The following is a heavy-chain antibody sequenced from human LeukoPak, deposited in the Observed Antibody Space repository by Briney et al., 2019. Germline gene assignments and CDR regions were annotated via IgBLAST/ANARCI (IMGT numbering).Heavy chain of an antibody. J-gene: IGHJ4*02. CDR3: ARVGYYYDSSGYRVIPTEFDY. V-gene: IGHV1-2*06. CDR2: INPNSGGT. D-gene: IGHD3-22*01. Sequence: ASVKVSCKASGYTFTGYYVHWVRQAPGQGLEWMGRINPNSGGTNYAQKFQGRVTMTRDTSISTAYMELSRLRSDDTAVYYCARVGYYYDSSGYRVIPTEFDYWGQGTLVTVSS. CDR1: GYTFTGYY.